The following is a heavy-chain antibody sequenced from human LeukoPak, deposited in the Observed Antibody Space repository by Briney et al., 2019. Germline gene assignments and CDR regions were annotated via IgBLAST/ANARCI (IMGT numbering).Heavy chain of an antibody. Sequence: SETLPLTCAVSGGSISSGGYSWSWIRQPPGKGLEWIGYIYHSGSTYYNPSLKSRVTISVDRSKNQFSLKLSSVTAADTAVYYCARANVLLWFGELSNWFDPWGQGTLVTVSS. D-gene: IGHD3-10*01. J-gene: IGHJ5*02. CDR1: GGSISSGGYS. CDR3: ARANVLLWFGELSNWFDP. CDR2: IYHSGST. V-gene: IGHV4-30-2*01.